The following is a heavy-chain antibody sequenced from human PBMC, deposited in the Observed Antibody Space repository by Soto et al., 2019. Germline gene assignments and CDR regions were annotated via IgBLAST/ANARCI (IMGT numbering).Heavy chain of an antibody. CDR2: IIPIFGTA. V-gene: IGHV1-69*06. D-gene: IGHD2-15*01. CDR3: ASKNCSGGSCPMGDWFDP. CDR1: GGTFSSYA. J-gene: IGHJ5*02. Sequence: ASVKVSCKASGGTFSSYAISWVRQAPGQGLEWMGGIIPIFGTANYAQKFQGRVTITADKSTSTAYMELSSLRSEDTAVYYCASKNCSGGSCPMGDWFDPWGQGTRVTVSS.